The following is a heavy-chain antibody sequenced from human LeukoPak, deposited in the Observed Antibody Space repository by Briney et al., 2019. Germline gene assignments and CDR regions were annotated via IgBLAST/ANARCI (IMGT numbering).Heavy chain of an antibody. CDR2: MNSDGSGT. D-gene: IGHD3-22*01. CDR3: AKDIAHRVGLLPYDAFDI. CDR1: GLTLSNYW. V-gene: IGHV3-74*01. J-gene: IGHJ3*02. Sequence: GGSLRLTCAASGLTLSNYWMHWVRQAPGRGLVWVSRMNSDGSGTSYADSVKGRFTISRDNAKNSLYLQMNSLRAEDTALYYCAKDIAHRVGLLPYDAFDIWGQGTMVTVSS.